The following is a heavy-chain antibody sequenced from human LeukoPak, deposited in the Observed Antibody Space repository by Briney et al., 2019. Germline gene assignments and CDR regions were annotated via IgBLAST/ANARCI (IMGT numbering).Heavy chain of an antibody. V-gene: IGHV4-59*01. D-gene: IGHD2-2*02. CDR1: GGSISSYY. Sequence: SETLSLTCTVSGGSISSYYWSWIRQPPGKGLEWIGYIYYSGSTNYNPSLKSRVTISVDTSKNQFSLKPSSVTAADTAVYYCARDRLYAFDIWGQGTMVTVSS. CDR3: ARDRLYAFDI. CDR2: IYYSGST. J-gene: IGHJ3*02.